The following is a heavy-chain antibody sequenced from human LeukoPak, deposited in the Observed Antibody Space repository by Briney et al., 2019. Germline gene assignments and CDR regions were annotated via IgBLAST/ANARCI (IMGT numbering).Heavy chain of an antibody. CDR1: GFTFSSYA. Sequence: GGSLRLSCAASGFTFSSYAMHWVRQAPGKGLEWVAVISYDGSNKYYADSVKGRFTISRDNSKNTLYLQMNSLRAEDTAVYYCARDGAKTPPDTAMENGGYYGMDVWGQGTTVTVSS. D-gene: IGHD5-18*01. V-gene: IGHV3-30-3*01. CDR2: ISYDGSNK. CDR3: ARDGAKTPPDTAMENGGYYGMDV. J-gene: IGHJ6*02.